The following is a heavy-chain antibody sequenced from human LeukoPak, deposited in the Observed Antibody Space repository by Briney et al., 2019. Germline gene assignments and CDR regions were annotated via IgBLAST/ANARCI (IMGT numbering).Heavy chain of an antibody. CDR3: VRDLLAGYDY. CDR1: GYIFITYY. J-gene: IGHJ4*02. D-gene: IGHD1-26*01. CDR2: INPTGGDT. Sequence: ASVKGSCKASGYIFITYYIHWVRQAPGQGLEWMGVINPTGGDTSYAQQFQGRVTMTRDTSTSTVYMELSSLRFEDTAVYYCVRDLLAGYDYWGQGTLVTVSS. V-gene: IGHV1-46*01.